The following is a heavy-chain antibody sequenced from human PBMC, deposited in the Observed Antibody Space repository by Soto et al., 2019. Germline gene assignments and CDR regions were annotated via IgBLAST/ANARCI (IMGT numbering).Heavy chain of an antibody. Sequence: EVQLLESGGNLVQPGGSLRLSCEASAFTFSNYGMSWVRQAPGKGLEWVSAISSGYTTFYADSVKGRFTISRDNSKSTFYLQMNSLRVEDTAIYYCAKENSGYEKWGQGTLVTVSS. V-gene: IGHV3-23*01. CDR3: AKENSGYEK. D-gene: IGHD5-12*01. J-gene: IGHJ4*02. CDR2: ISSGYTT. CDR1: AFTFSNYG.